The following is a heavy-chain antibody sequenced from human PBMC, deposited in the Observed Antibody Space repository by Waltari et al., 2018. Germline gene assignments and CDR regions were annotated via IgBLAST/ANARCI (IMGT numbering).Heavy chain of an antibody. Sequence: QVQLVESGGGLVKPGGSLRLSCAASGFTFSDYYMSWIRQAPGNWEEWCSKLRSSGNTIYDAASVKGRFTISRDNANNSLHLQMTSLRAEDTAVYYGARADTSTSYFYYYMDVWGKGTTVTVSS. V-gene: IGHV3-11*01. J-gene: IGHJ6*03. D-gene: IGHD1-26*01. CDR3: ARADTSTSYFYYYMDV. CDR2: LRSSGNTI. CDR1: GFTFSDYY.